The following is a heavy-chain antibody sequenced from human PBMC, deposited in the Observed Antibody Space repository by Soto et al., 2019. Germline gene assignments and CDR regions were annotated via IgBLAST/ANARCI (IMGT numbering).Heavy chain of an antibody. V-gene: IGHV3-53*01. CDR2: IYSGGTT. J-gene: IGHJ5*02. D-gene: IGHD2-15*01. Sequence: GGSLRLSCAASGFAVSNTYMSWVRQAPGRGLEWVSFIYSGGTTCYADSVKGRFTISRDNSKNTLSLQMNSLRAEDTAVYYCARDCSGGSCYPALGAWGQGTLVTVSS. CDR3: ARDCSGGSCYPALGA. CDR1: GFAVSNTY.